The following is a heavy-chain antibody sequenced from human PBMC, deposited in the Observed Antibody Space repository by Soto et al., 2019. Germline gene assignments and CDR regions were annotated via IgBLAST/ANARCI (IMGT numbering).Heavy chain of an antibody. Sequence: ASVKVSCKASGYTFTSYGISWVRQAPGQGLEWMGWISAYSGNTNYAQKLQGRVTMTTDTSTSTAYMELRSLRSDDTAVYYCARGGSYCSSTSCYGIQLWSYDAFDIWGQGTMVTVSS. CDR1: GYTFTSYG. V-gene: IGHV1-18*04. J-gene: IGHJ3*02. CDR3: ARGGSYCSSTSCYGIQLWSYDAFDI. D-gene: IGHD2-2*01. CDR2: ISAYSGNT.